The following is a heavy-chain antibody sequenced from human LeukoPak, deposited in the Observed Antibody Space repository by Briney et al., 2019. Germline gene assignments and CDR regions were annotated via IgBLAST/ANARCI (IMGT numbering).Heavy chain of an antibody. V-gene: IGHV4-59*01. CDR2: IYYSGST. D-gene: IGHD6-19*01. CDR3: ARRVAVAGTDFWFDP. J-gene: IGHJ5*02. CDR1: GGSISSYY. Sequence: SETLSLTCTVSGGSISSYYWSWIRQPPGKGLEGIGYIYYSGSTNYNPSLKSRVTISVDTSKNQFSLKLSSVTAADTAVYYCARRVAVAGTDFWFDPWGQGTLVTVSS.